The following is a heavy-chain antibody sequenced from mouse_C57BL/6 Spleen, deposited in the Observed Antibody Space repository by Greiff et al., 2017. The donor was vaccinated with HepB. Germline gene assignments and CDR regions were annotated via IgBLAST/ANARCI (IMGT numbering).Heavy chain of an antibody. CDR1: GYTFTDYY. D-gene: IGHD2-3*01. V-gene: IGHV1-19*01. CDR3: ARTDGYYSDY. J-gene: IGHJ2*01. CDR2: INPYNGGT. Sequence: VQLQQSGPVLVKPGASVKMSCKASGYTFTDYYMNWVKQSHGKSLEWIGVINPYNGGTSYNQKFKCKATLTVDKSSSTAYMELNSLTSEDSAVYYCARTDGYYSDYWGQGTTLTVSS.